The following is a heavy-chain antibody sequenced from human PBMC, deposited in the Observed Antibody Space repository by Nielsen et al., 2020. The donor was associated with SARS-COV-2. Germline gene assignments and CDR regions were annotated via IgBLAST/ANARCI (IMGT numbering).Heavy chain of an antibody. CDR3: ARSAGGGGAFNI. V-gene: IGHV1-69*06. D-gene: IGHD3-16*01. Sequence: VRQMPGKGLDLVGGIIPIFGRANSARKFQGRVTITADTSTSTAYMDLSSLRPDDTAVYYCARSAGGGGAFNIWGQGTVVTVSS. J-gene: IGHJ3*02. CDR2: IIPIFGRA.